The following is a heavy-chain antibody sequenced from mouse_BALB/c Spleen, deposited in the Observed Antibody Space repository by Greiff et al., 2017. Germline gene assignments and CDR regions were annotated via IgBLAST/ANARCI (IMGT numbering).Heavy chain of an antibody. V-gene: IGHV5-17*02. CDR1: GFTFSSFG. Sequence: EVKVVESGGGLVQPGGSRKLSCAASGFTFSSFGMHWVRQAPEKGLEWVAYISSGSSTIYYADTVKGRFTISRDNPKNTLFLQMTSLRSEDTAMYYCATSLLRLQGYFDVWGAGTTVTVSS. CDR2: ISSGSSTI. D-gene: IGHD1-2*01. J-gene: IGHJ1*01. CDR3: ATSLLRLQGYFDV.